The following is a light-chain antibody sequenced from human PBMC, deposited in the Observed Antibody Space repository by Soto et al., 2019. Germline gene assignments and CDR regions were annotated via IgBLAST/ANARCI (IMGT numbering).Light chain of an antibody. CDR2: LNSDGSH. CDR3: QTWGTGIQV. CDR1: SGHSSYA. V-gene: IGLV4-69*01. Sequence: QAVVTQSPSASASLGASVKLTCTLSSGHSSYAIAWHQQQPEKDPRYLMKLNSDGSHSKGDGIPDRFSGSSSGAERYLTISSLHSEDEAYYYCQTWGTGIQVFGGGTKLTVL. J-gene: IGLJ2*01.